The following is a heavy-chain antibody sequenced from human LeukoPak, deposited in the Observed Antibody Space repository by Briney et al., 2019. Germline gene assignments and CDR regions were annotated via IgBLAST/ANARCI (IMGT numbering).Heavy chain of an antibody. D-gene: IGHD3-9*01. CDR1: GFTFSNSW. Sequence: PGGSLRLSCVASGFTFSNSWMHWVRQAPGKGLVWVSRIKGDGTTTSYADSVKGRFTISRDNAKNTLYLQMNSLRAEDTAVYYCARGFSGYDYWGQGTLVTVSS. CDR3: ARGFSGYDY. J-gene: IGHJ4*02. CDR2: IKGDGTTT. V-gene: IGHV3-74*01.